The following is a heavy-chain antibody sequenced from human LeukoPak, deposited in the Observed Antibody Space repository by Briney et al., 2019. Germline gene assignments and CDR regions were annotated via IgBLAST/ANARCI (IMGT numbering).Heavy chain of an antibody. J-gene: IGHJ4*02. Sequence: VASVKVSCKASGGTFSSYAISWVRQAPGQELEWMGGIIPIFGTANYAQKFQGRVTITTDESTSTAYMELSSLRSEDTAVYYCARDTGSYLDYWGQGTLVTVSS. V-gene: IGHV1-69*05. CDR1: GGTFSSYA. CDR2: IIPIFGTA. D-gene: IGHD3-10*01. CDR3: ARDTGSYLDY.